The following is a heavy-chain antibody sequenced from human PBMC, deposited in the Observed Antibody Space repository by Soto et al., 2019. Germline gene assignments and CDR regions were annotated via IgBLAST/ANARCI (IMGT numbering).Heavy chain of an antibody. J-gene: IGHJ5*02. CDR2: IIPIFGTA. D-gene: IGHD3-22*01. V-gene: IGHV1-69*13. CDR3: ARPTRYYYDSSGQSAWFDP. CDR1: GGTFSSYA. Sequence: SVKVSCKASGGTFSSYAISWVRQAPGQGLEWMGGIIPIFGTANYAQKFQGRVTITADESTSTAYMELSSLRSEDTAAYYCARPTRYYYDSSGQSAWFDPWGQGTLVTVSS.